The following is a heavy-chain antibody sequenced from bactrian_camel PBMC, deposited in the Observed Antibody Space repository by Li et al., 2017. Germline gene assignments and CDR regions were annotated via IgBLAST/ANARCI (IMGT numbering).Heavy chain of an antibody. D-gene: IGHD4*01. V-gene: IGHV3S31*01. J-gene: IGHJ4*01. CDR1: GYTHDRYG. CDR3: AAGKRPCVLSYVDY. Sequence: DVQLVESGGGSVQAGGSLRLSCSASGYTHDRYGMAWFRQAPGKEREGVAAIDIDGAIKYADSVRGRFTISKDTAANTLYLQMHSLKPEDTAMYYCAAGKRPCVLSYVDYWGQGTQVTVS. CDR2: IDIDGAI.